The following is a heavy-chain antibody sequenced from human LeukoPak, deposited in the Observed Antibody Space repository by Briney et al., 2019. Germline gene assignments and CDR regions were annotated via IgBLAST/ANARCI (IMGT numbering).Heavy chain of an antibody. CDR2: ISSSGSTI. V-gene: IGHV3-48*03. D-gene: IGHD3-10*01. CDR3: AREYYYGSGSYYNYLHY. CDR1: GFTFSSHE. J-gene: IGHJ4*02. Sequence: GGSLRLSCAASGFTFSSHEMNWVRQAPGKGLEWVSYISSSGSTIYYADSVKGRFTISRDNAKNSLYLQMNSLRAEDTAVYYCAREYYYGSGSYYNYLHYWGQGTLVTVSS.